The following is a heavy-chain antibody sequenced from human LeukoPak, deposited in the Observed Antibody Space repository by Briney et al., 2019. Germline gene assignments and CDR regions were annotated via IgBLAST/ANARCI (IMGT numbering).Heavy chain of an antibody. J-gene: IGHJ4*02. V-gene: IGHV3-21*01. D-gene: IGHD3-10*01. CDR2: ISSISRNI. Sequence: GGSLTLSSAPSRFTFNSYSMNWVRHAPRKGLEWDSSISSISRNIYYGDSVKGRFTISRDNAKNSLYLQMNSLRAEDTAVYYCAKGWGEGGAVFDNWGQGTLVIVSS. CDR3: AKGWGEGGAVFDN. CDR1: RFTFNSYS.